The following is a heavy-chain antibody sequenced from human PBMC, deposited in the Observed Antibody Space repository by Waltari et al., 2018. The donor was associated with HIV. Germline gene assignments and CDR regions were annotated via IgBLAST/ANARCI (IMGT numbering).Heavy chain of an antibody. CDR3: ARGGSTHTHFAY. CDR2: MTPSSGNT. CDR1: AYTFPSSD. Sequence: QVQLVQSGAAVQKPGASVKVSCQASAYTFPSSDINWVRQATGQGLEWMGWMTPSSGNTGSAQKFQGRVTMSRNTSVSTVYMELSTLTSDDTAIYFCARGGSTHTHFAYWGQGTLVTVSS. D-gene: IGHD1-26*01. V-gene: IGHV1-8*01. J-gene: IGHJ4*02.